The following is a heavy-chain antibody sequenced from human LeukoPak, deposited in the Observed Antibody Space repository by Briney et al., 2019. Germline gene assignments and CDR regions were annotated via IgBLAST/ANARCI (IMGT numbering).Heavy chain of an antibody. Sequence: GESLKISCKASGYIFNTFWIAWVRQVPGKGLECLGSIFPGDSDTKYSPSFQGHVIISADKSVNTAYLQWNRLNDSDTGIYYCARLGYTNSPGDYWGQGTLVTVSS. CDR3: ARLGYTNSPGDY. CDR2: IFPGDSDT. D-gene: IGHD5-12*01. V-gene: IGHV5-51*01. J-gene: IGHJ4*02. CDR1: GYIFNTFW.